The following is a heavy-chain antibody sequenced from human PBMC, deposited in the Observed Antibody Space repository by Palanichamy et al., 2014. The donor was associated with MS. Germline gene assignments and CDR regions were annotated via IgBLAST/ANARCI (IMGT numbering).Heavy chain of an antibody. CDR3: ARSAHSSGWYVASDI. V-gene: IGHV5-51*03. D-gene: IGHD6-19*01. J-gene: IGHJ3*02. CDR1: GYRFTTYW. Sequence: EVQLVQSGAEVKKPGESLKISCKGSGYRFTTYWIGWVRQMSGKGLEWMGIIYPGDSETRYSPSFQGQVTISVDTSISTVFLQWGSLKATDTAIYYCARSAHSSGWYVASDIWGQGTVVTVSS. CDR2: IYPGDSET.